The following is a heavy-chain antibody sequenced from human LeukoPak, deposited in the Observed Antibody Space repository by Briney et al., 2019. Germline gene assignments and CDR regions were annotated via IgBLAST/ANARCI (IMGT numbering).Heavy chain of an antibody. CDR1: GFTFNYFA. V-gene: IGHV3-23*01. D-gene: IGHD1-1*01. CDR2: VSGSGAST. CDR3: TKIPPGTMDV. Sequence: GGSLRLSCAASGFTFNYFALSWVRQAPGKGLEWVSSVSGSGASTYYADSVRGRFTISRDNSKNTLYLQMNSLRAEDTAVYYCTKIPPGTMDVWGQGTTVTVSS. J-gene: IGHJ6*02.